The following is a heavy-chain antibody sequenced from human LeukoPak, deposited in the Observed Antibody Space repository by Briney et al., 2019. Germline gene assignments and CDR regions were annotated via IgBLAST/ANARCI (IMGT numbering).Heavy chain of an antibody. V-gene: IGHV3-30*03. J-gene: IGHJ4*02. CDR3: ARDRNWGFYYFDY. D-gene: IGHD7-27*01. Sequence: GGSLRLSCAASGFTFSRYSMNWVRQAPGKGLEWVAVISYDGSNKYYADSVKGRFTISRDNSKNTLYLQMNSLRAEDTAVYYCARDRNWGFYYFDYWGQGTLVTVSS. CDR2: ISYDGSNK. CDR1: GFTFSRYS.